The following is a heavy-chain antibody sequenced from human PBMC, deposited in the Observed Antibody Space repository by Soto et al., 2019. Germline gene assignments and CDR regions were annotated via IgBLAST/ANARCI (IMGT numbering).Heavy chain of an antibody. D-gene: IGHD3-3*01. CDR2: ISGYNGNT. CDR1: GYTFTSYG. CDR3: ARSIFRFYYYGMDV. J-gene: IGHJ6*02. Sequence: GASVKVSCKASGYTFTSYGISWVRQAPGQGLEWMGWISGYNGNTNYAQKLQSRVTMTTDTSTSTAYMELRSLRSDDTAVYYCARSIFRFYYYGMDVWGQGTTVTVSS. V-gene: IGHV1-18*01.